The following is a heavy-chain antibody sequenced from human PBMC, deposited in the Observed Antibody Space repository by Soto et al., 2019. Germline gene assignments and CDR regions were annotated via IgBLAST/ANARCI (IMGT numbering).Heavy chain of an antibody. Sequence: GASVKVSCKASGYTLTGYYMHWVRQAPGQGLEWMGWINPNSGGTNYAQKFQGRVTMTRDTSISTAYMELSRLRSDDTAVYYCAREGYCSSTSCFNWFDPWGQGTLVTVSS. D-gene: IGHD2-2*01. J-gene: IGHJ5*02. CDR1: GYTLTGYY. V-gene: IGHV1-2*02. CDR2: INPNSGGT. CDR3: AREGYCSSTSCFNWFDP.